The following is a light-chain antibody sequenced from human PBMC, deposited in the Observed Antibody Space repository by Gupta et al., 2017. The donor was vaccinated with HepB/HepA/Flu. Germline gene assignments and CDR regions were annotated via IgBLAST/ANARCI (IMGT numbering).Light chain of an antibody. CDR3: ETWDSKI. CDR2: VEYSGSY. Sequence: QPVLTQSSSASASLGSSVKLTCTLSSGHSSYIIAWHQQQPGKAPRYLMKVEYSGSYNKGSGVPDRFSGSSSGADRYLTISNLQSEDEADYYCETWDSKIIGGGTKLTGL. CDR1: SGHSSYI. J-gene: IGLJ2*01. V-gene: IGLV4-60*03.